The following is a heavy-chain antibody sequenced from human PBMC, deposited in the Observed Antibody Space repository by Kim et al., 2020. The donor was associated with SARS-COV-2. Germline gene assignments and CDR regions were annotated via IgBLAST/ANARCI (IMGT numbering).Heavy chain of an antibody. Sequence: SETLSLTCAVSGGSISSSNWWSWVRQPPGKGLEWIGEIYHSGSTNYNPSLKSRVTISVDKSKNQFSLKLSSVTAADTAVYYCARAVWFGELYYGMDVWGQGTTVTVSS. J-gene: IGHJ6*02. CDR3: ARAVWFGELYYGMDV. CDR2: IYHSGST. D-gene: IGHD3-10*01. CDR1: GGSISSSNW. V-gene: IGHV4-4*02.